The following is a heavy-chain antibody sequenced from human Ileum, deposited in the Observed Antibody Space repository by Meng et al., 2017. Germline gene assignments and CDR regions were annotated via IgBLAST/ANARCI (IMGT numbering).Heavy chain of an antibody. J-gene: IGHJ5*02. CDR2: INYNGDTA. Sequence: EVQLLESGGGLVQPGGSLRLSCAASVFTFDNYPMTWVRQAPGKGLEWVSSINYNGDTAYYADSVKGRFTTSRDNSKNTLYLQIYSLRAEDTALYYCARVDCPSNDCFKLGWFDPWGQGTLVTVSS. CDR3: ARVDCPSNDCFKLGWFDP. D-gene: IGHD2-2*01. CDR1: VFTFDNYP. V-gene: IGHV3-23*01.